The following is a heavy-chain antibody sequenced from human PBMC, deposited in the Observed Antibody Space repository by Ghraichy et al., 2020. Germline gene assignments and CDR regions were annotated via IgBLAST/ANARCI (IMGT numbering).Heavy chain of an antibody. CDR2: IYYSGST. V-gene: IGHV4-30-4*07. Sequence: SQTLSLTCAVSGGSINSGGYSWSWIRQPPGKGLEWLGYIYYSGSTYLNPSLKSRVTISVDTSKSQFSLKLSSVTAAETAVYYCARVMVRGITISLYQAMDVWGQGTTVTVSS. CDR3: ARVMVRGITISLYQAMDV. CDR1: GGSINSGGYS. J-gene: IGHJ6*02. D-gene: IGHD3-10*01.